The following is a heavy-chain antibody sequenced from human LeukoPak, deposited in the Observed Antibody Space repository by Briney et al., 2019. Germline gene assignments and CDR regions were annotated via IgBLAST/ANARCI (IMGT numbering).Heavy chain of an antibody. V-gene: IGHV4-4*02. J-gene: IGHJ4*02. CDR1: GGSISSTNW. CDR3: ARDPPRFTTSY. Sequence: SGTLSLTCAVSGGSISSTNWWSWVRQPPGKGLEWIGSIYHSGSTYYNPSLKSRVTISVDTSKNQFSLKLSSVTAADTAVYYCARDPPRFTTSYWGQGTLVTVSS. CDR2: IYHSGST. D-gene: IGHD1-14*01.